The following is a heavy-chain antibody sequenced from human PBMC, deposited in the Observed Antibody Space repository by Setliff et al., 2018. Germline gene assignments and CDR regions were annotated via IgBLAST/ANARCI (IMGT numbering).Heavy chain of an antibody. V-gene: IGHV1-8*02. J-gene: IGHJ4*02. CDR1: GYTFTSYD. CDR2: MNPNSGNT. D-gene: IGHD5-12*01. Sequence: ASVKVSCKASGYTFTSYDINWVRQATGQGLEWMGWMNPNSGNTHYAQKFQGRVTMTRDTSISTAYMELSRLRSDDTAVYYCARAPGRRSGYDPYYFDYWGQGTLVTVSS. CDR3: ARAPGRRSGYDPYYFDY.